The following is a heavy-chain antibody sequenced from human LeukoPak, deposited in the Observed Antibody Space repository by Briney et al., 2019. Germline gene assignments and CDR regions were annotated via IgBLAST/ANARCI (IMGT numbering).Heavy chain of an antibody. CDR1: GGSISSYY. Sequence: SETLSLTCTVSGGSISSYYWSWIRQPAGKALQWIGRLYTSGSTNYNPSLKSRVTMSIDTSKNQFSLKLSSVTAADTAVYYCARDQYSGSLDYWGQGTLVTVSS. CDR2: LYTSGST. CDR3: ARDQYSGSLDY. D-gene: IGHD1-26*01. V-gene: IGHV4-4*07. J-gene: IGHJ4*02.